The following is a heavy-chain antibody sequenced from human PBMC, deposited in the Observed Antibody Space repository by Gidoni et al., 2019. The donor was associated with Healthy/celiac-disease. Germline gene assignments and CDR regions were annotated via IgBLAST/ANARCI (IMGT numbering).Heavy chain of an antibody. J-gene: IGHJ4*02. Sequence: EVQLVESGGGWVQPGGSLRLSCAASGLTFSGYWMSWVRQAPGKGLEWLANIKQDGSEKYYVDSVKGRFTISRDNSKNSLYLQMNSLRAEDTAVYYCARDSFTIFGVELDYWGQGTLVTVSS. CDR3: ARDSFTIFGVELDY. CDR2: IKQDGSEK. CDR1: GLTFSGYW. V-gene: IGHV3-7*03. D-gene: IGHD3-3*01.